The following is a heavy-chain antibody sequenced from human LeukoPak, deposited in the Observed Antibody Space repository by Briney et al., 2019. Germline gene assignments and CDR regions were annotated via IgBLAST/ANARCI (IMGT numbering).Heavy chain of an antibody. CDR1: GFTFGKYW. CDR2: IYSGGST. V-gene: IGHV3-53*01. CDR3: ARDRVGATGFDY. D-gene: IGHD1-26*01. Sequence: GGSLRLSCVASGFTFGKYWMSWVRQAPGKGLEWVSVIYSGGSTYYADSVKGRFTISRDNSKNTLYLQMNSLRAEDTAVYYCARDRVGATGFDYWGQGTLVTVSS. J-gene: IGHJ4*02.